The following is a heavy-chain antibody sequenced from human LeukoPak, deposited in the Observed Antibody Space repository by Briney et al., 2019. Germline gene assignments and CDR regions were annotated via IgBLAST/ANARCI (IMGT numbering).Heavy chain of an antibody. D-gene: IGHD2-2*02. J-gene: IGHJ5*02. CDR1: GGSFSGYY. CDR3: ARVVGIVVVPAAIPNWFDP. V-gene: IGHV4-34*01. CDR2: INHSGST. Sequence: PSETLSLTCAVCGGSFSGYYWSWLRQPPGKGLEGIGEINHSGSTNYNPSLTSRVTISVDTSKTQFSLKLSSVTAADTAVYYCARVVGIVVVPAAIPNWFDPWGQGTLVTVSS.